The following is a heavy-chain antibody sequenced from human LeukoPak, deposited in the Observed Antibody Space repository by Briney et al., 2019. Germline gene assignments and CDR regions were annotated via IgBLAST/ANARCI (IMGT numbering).Heavy chain of an antibody. D-gene: IGHD1-7*01. J-gene: IGHJ4*02. Sequence: GGSLRLSCAASGFTFHNYRMNWVRQVPGKGLEWVSSISASSIYIHYADSVKGRYTISRDNAKNSLYLQMNSLRAEDTAVYYCARDSTTDYWGQGTLVTVSS. CDR1: GFTFHNYR. CDR3: ARDSTTDY. CDR2: ISASSIYI. V-gene: IGHV3-21*01.